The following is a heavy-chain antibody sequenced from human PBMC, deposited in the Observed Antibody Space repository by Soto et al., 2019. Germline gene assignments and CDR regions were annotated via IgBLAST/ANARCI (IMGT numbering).Heavy chain of an antibody. D-gene: IGHD3-9*01. CDR1: GFTFSSYA. Sequence: QVQLVESGGGAVQPGRSLRLSCAASGFTFSSYAMHWVRQAPGKGLEWVAVISYDGSNKYYADSVKGRFTISRDNSKNTLYLQMNSLRAEDTAVSYCAREGYYDILTGYYFRYYYGMDVWGQGTTVIVSS. V-gene: IGHV3-30-3*01. J-gene: IGHJ6*02. CDR3: AREGYYDILTGYYFRYYYGMDV. CDR2: ISYDGSNK.